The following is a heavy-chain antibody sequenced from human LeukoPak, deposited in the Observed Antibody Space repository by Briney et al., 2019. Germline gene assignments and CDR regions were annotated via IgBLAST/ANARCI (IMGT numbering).Heavy chain of an antibody. CDR3: ARQGSLWFGESREDY. J-gene: IGHJ4*02. Sequence: GGSLRLSCTASVFSFSHAWMSWVRQAPGKGLEWVANIKQDGSEKYYVDSVKGRFTISRDNAKNSLYLQMNSLRAEDTAVYNCARQGSLWFGESREDYWGQGTLVTVSS. D-gene: IGHD3-10*01. V-gene: IGHV3-7*01. CDR1: VFSFSHAW. CDR2: IKQDGSEK.